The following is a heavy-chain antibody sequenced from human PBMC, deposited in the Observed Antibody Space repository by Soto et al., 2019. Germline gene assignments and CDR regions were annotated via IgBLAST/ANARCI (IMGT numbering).Heavy chain of an antibody. CDR2: ISGSGGST. Sequence: EVQLLESGGGLVQPGGSLRLSCAASGFTFSSYAMSWVRQAPGKGLEWVSAISGSGGSTYYADSVKGRFTISRDNSKNTLYLQMNSLRAEDTAVYYCAKDSASPLIAAAGTGRNEYFQHWGQGTLVTVSS. D-gene: IGHD6-13*01. V-gene: IGHV3-23*01. J-gene: IGHJ1*01. CDR1: GFTFSSYA. CDR3: AKDSASPLIAAAGTGRNEYFQH.